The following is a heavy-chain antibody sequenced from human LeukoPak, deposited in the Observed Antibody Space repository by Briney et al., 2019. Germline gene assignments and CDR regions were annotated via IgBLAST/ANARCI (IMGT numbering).Heavy chain of an antibody. CDR2: IFSGDSA. V-gene: IGHV3-53*01. CDR3: ASLMTTTHYYYMDV. D-gene: IGHD1-1*01. Sequence: AGGSLRLSCAASGLSVSSKYMRWVRQAPGKGLEWVSGIFSGDSAYHADSVKGRFTISRDNSKNTLYLQMNSLRPEDTAVYFCASLMTTTHYYYMDVWGKGTTVTVSS. J-gene: IGHJ6*03. CDR1: GLSVSSKY.